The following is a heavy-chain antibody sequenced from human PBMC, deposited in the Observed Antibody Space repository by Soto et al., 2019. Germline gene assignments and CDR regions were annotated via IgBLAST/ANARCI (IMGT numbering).Heavy chain of an antibody. CDR3: TNHEGDCSTTTCSNLDY. CDR1: GFTFTSYW. CDR2: IYPGDSDS. D-gene: IGHD2-2*01. Sequence: GESLKISCKGSGFTFTSYWIAWVRKMPGKGLEWMGIIYPGDSDSSYSPSFQGQAAISADKSINTAYLHWSSLKASDTAISYCTNHEGDCSTTTCSNLDYWGQGALVTVSS. J-gene: IGHJ4*02. V-gene: IGHV5-51*01.